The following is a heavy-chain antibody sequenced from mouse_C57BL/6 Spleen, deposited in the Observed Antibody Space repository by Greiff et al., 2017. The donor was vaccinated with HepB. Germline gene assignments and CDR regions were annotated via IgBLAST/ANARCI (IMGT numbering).Heavy chain of an antibody. Sequence: DVKLQESGPGLVKPSQSLSLTCSVTGYSITSGYYWNWIRQFPGNKLEWMGYISYDGSNNYNPSLKNRISITRDTSKNQFFLKLNSVTTEDTATYYCARDGLLPYCDYWGQGTTLTVSS. V-gene: IGHV3-6*01. J-gene: IGHJ2*01. CDR2: ISYDGSN. D-gene: IGHD2-3*01. CDR3: ARDGLLPYCDY. CDR1: GYSITSGYY.